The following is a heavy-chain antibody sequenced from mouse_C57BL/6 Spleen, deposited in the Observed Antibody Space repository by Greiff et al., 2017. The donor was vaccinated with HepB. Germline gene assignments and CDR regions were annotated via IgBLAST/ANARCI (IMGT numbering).Heavy chain of an antibody. J-gene: IGHJ4*01. CDR1: GYTFTDYE. Sequence: VQLQQSGAELVRPGASVTLSCKASGYTFTDYEMHWVKQAPVHGLEWIGAIDPETGGTAYNQKFKGKAILTADKSSSTAYMELRSLTSEDSAVYYCTRGGLMPTTGAMDYWGQGTSVTVSS. CDR2: IDPETGGT. D-gene: IGHD2-12*01. V-gene: IGHV1-15*01. CDR3: TRGGLMPTTGAMDY.